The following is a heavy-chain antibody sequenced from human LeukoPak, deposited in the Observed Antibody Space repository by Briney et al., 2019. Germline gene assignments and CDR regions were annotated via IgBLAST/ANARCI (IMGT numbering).Heavy chain of an antibody. CDR1: GFTFSSYA. Sequence: PGGSLRLSCAASGFTFSSYAMSWVRQAPGKGLEWVSAISGSGGSTYYADSVKGRFTISRDNSKNTLYLQMNSLRAEDTAVYYCAKDKDKWLAARTGDYFDYWGQGTLVTVSS. D-gene: IGHD3-22*01. V-gene: IGHV3-23*01. J-gene: IGHJ4*02. CDR3: AKDKDKWLAARTGDYFDY. CDR2: ISGSGGST.